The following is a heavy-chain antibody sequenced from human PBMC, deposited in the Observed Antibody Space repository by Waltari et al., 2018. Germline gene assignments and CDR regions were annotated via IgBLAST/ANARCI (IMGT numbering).Heavy chain of an antibody. D-gene: IGHD2-2*01. CDR3: ARAPDCSSTSGPGDTHWFDP. CDR1: GGSISSYY. CDR2: IYYRWST. J-gene: IGHJ5*02. V-gene: IGHV4-59*01. Sequence: QVQLQESGPGLMKPSETLSLTCTVSGGSISSYYWSWIRQPPGKGLEWIGYIYYRWSTNYNPSLKSRVTVSVDTSKNHFSLKLSSVTAADTAGYYCARAPDCSSTSGPGDTHWFDPWGQGTLVTVSS.